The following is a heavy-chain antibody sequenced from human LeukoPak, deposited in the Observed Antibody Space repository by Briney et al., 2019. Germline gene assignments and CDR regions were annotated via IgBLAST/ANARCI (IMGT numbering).Heavy chain of an antibody. CDR1: GGTFSSYA. D-gene: IGHD5-24*01. J-gene: IGHJ3*02. CDR3: ARGRSRDGYNRRPDDAFDI. CDR2: IIPIFGTA. Sequence: SVKVSCKASGGTFSSYAISWVRQAPGQGLEWMGGIIPIFGTANYAQKFQGRVTITADESTSTAYMELSSLRSEDTAVYYCARGRSRDGYNRRPDDAFDIWGQGTMVTVSS. V-gene: IGHV1-69*13.